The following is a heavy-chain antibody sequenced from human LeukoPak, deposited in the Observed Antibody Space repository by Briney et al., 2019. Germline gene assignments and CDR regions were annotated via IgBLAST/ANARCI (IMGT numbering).Heavy chain of an antibody. D-gene: IGHD5-12*01. CDR3: ATSVAKKFDY. J-gene: IGHJ4*02. CDR1: GGSIRSSNW. V-gene: IGHV4-4*02. Sequence: PSGALSLTSAVSGGSIRSSNWWNWVRQLQGKGLEWIREIYHSGNTHYKPSLRSRLTISADKSKNQFSLPLSSVTAADTAVYYCATSVAKKFDYWGQGTLVTVSS. CDR2: IYHSGNT.